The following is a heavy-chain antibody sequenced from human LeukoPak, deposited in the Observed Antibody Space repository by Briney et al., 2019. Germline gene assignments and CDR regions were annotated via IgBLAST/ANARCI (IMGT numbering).Heavy chain of an antibody. CDR1: GYTFTSYY. V-gene: IGHV1-46*01. J-gene: IGHJ5*02. CDR3: ARDRGYSSGWYWFDP. D-gene: IGHD6-19*01. CDR2: INPSGGST. Sequence: ASVKVSCTASGYTFTSYYMHWVRQAPGQGLEWMGIINPSGGSTSYAQKFQGRVTMPRDTSTSTVYMELSSLRSEDTAVYYCARDRGYSSGWYWFDPGGQGTLVTVSS.